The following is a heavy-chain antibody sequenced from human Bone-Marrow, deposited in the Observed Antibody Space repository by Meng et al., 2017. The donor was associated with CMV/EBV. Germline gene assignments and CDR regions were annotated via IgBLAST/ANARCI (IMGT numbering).Heavy chain of an antibody. CDR1: GFTFSSYA. D-gene: IGHD3-16*01. Sequence: GESLKISCAASGFTFSSYAMHWVRQAPGKGLEWVAVISYDGSNKYYADSVKGRFTISRDNAKNSLFLQMNSLRAEDTAVYYCARLGGGNYYYYAMDVWGKGTTVTVSS. V-gene: IGHV3-30-3*01. CDR3: ARLGGGNYYYYAMDV. CDR2: ISYDGSNK. J-gene: IGHJ6*04.